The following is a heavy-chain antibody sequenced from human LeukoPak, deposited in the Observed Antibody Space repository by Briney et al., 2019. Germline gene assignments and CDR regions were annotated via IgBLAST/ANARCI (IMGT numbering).Heavy chain of an antibody. J-gene: IGHJ4*02. CDR1: GGSISTYY. CDR2: IYYSGST. D-gene: IGHD3-3*01. CDR3: ARGGVPGGFYGSFDY. Sequence: PSETLSLTCTVSGGSISTYYWSWMRQPPGRGLEWSGYIYYSGSTNHNPSLQSRVTISVDTSKNQFSLKLNSVTAADTAVYYCARGGVPGGFYGSFDYWGQGTLVSVSS. V-gene: IGHV4-59*01.